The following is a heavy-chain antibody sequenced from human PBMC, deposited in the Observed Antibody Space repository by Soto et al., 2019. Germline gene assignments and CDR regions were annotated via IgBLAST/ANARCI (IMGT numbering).Heavy chain of an antibody. J-gene: IGHJ5*02. D-gene: IGHD6-19*01. CDR3: ARCTVDTIVTSGWCHYLDP. CDR2: VSGSGGTT. CDR1: GFTFSSSA. V-gene: IGHV3-23*01. Sequence: EVQLLDSGGGLVQPGGSLRLSCAASGFTFSSSARSLVRQAPGKGLEWVSAVSGSGGTTDYADSVRGRFTISRDNSKNTLYLQMNRLRDEDTAIYFFARCTVDTIVTSGWCHYLDPWGQGTLVTVSS.